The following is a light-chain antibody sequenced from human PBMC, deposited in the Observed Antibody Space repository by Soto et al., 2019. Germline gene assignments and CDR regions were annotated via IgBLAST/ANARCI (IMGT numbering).Light chain of an antibody. CDR2: GAS. Sequence: EIVMTQSPATLSVSPGERATLSCRASQSVSGNLAWYQQKPGQAPRLLIYGASTRATGIPARFSGSGSGTEFPLNISSLQSEDFAVYYCQQYNNWPPTFGQGTKVEIK. CDR3: QQYNNWPPT. V-gene: IGKV3D-15*01. CDR1: QSVSGN. J-gene: IGKJ1*01.